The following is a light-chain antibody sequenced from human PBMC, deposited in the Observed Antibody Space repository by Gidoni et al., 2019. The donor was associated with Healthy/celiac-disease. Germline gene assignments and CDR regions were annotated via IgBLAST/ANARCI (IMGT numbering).Light chain of an antibody. Sequence: QSVLTQPPSASGTPAQRVTRSCSGSSSNIGSNYVYWYQQLPGTAPKLLIYRNNQRPSGVPDRFSGSKSGTSASLAISGLRSEDEADYYCAAWDDSLSGPVFGGGTKLTVL. V-gene: IGLV1-47*01. J-gene: IGLJ3*02. CDR3: AAWDDSLSGPV. CDR1: SSNIGSNY. CDR2: RNN.